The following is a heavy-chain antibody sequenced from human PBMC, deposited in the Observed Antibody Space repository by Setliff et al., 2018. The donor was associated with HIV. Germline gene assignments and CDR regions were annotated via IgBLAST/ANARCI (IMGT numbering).Heavy chain of an antibody. Sequence: PSETLFLTCTVSGDSITSGTYYWSWIRQPAGMRLEWIGHISTSGTTNYNPSLKSRVTISADTSKSQFSLKLTSVTAADTAAYFCARVSTDYVWGSFLSSGPYYFDFWGQGALVTVSS. D-gene: IGHD3-16*01. CDR1: GDSITSGTYY. J-gene: IGHJ4*02. CDR2: ISTSGTT. CDR3: ARVSTDYVWGSFLSSGPYYFDF. V-gene: IGHV4-61*09.